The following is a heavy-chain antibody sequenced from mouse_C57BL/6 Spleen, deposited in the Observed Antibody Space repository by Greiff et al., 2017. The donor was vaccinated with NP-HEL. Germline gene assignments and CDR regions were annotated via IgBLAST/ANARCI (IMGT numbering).Heavy chain of an antibody. Sequence: EVQLQESGTVLARPGASVKMSCKPSGYTFTSYWMHWVKQRPGQGLEWIGAIYPGNSDTSYNQKFKGKAKLTAVTSASTAYMELSSLTNEDSAVYYCTIYPGAYWGQGTLVTVSA. D-gene: IGHD2-1*01. CDR1: GYTFTSYW. CDR2: IYPGNSDT. V-gene: IGHV1-5*01. CDR3: TIYPGAY. J-gene: IGHJ3*01.